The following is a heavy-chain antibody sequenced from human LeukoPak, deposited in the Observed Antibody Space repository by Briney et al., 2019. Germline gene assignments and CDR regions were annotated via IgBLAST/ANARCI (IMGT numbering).Heavy chain of an antibody. CDR2: IYKDGRT. V-gene: IGHV3-53*01. Sequence: GGSLRLSCAASGFIVSSNYMSWVRQAPGKGLEWVSVIYKDGRTFYRDSVKGRFTISRDNSKNTLYLQMNSLRAEDTAVYYCAKSLTYYHENSDSIWGQGTLVTVSS. D-gene: IGHD3-22*01. CDR1: GFIVSSNY. J-gene: IGHJ4*02. CDR3: AKSLTYYHENSDSI.